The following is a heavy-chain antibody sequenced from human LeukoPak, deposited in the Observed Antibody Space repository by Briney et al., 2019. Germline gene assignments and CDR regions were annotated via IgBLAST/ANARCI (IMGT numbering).Heavy chain of an antibody. V-gene: IGHV1-69*06. J-gene: IGHJ4*02. CDR1: GGTFSSYA. D-gene: IGHD3-9*01. Sequence: SVTVSCKASGGTFSSYAISWVRQAPGQGLEWMGGIIPIFGTANYAQKFQGRVTITADKSTSTAYMELSSLRSEDTAVYYCARESSNYDILTGYVPGGFDYWGQGPLVTVSS. CDR2: IIPIFGTA. CDR3: ARESSNYDILTGYVPGGFDY.